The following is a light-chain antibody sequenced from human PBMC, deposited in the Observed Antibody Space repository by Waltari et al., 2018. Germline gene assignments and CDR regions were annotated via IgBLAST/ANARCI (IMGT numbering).Light chain of an antibody. CDR1: QSISSY. CDR2: NAS. CDR3: QQYNTYPLA. V-gene: IGKV1-5*03. Sequence: DIQMTKSPSTLSAFVGDRVTITCRASQSISSYLAWYQQKPGKAPKLLIYNASNLESGVPSRFSGSGSGTEFTFTISSLQPDDFATYYCQQYNTYPLAFAGGTKVEIK. J-gene: IGKJ4*01.